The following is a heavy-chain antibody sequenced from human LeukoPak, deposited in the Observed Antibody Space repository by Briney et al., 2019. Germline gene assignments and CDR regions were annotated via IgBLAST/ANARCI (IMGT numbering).Heavy chain of an antibody. V-gene: IGHV1-2*02. D-gene: IGHD5-18*01. Sequence: ASVKVSCKASGYTFTGYCMHWVRQAPGQGLEWMGWINPNNGGTNYAQKFQGRVTMTRDTSISTAYMELNRLRSDDTAVYYCARDPYSNYFDYWGQGTLVTVSS. J-gene: IGHJ4*02. CDR3: ARDPYSNYFDY. CDR2: INPNNGGT. CDR1: GYTFTGYC.